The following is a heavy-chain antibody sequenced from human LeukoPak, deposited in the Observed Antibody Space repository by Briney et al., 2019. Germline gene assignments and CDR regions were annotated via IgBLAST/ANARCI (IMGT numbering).Heavy chain of an antibody. CDR2: VYSDGST. J-gene: IGHJ3*02. CDR3: ARASDSSGSYSGGHI. CDR1: GGSIANYF. Sequence: NPPETLSLTCTVSGGSIANYFWSWIRQSPGKGLEWIGYVYSDGSTKYKSSLKSRVTISVDTSKNQFSLKLSSVTAADTAVYYCARASDSSGSYSGGHIWGQGTMVTVSS. D-gene: IGHD6-19*01. V-gene: IGHV4-59*01.